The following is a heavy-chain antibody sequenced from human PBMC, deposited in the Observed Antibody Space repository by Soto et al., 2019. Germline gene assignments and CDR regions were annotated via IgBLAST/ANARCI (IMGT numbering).Heavy chain of an antibody. Sequence: SEALSVTCAVSGGSISRGDYSWNWIRQPPGKGLEWIGYIYYGGSTYYNPSLQSRVTMSVDRSRNQFSLKLNSVTAADTAVYYCARVRREYDNSGPVDYWGQGTLVTVSS. D-gene: IGHD3-22*01. V-gene: IGHV4-30-2*01. J-gene: IGHJ4*02. CDR2: IYYGGST. CDR1: GGSISRGDYS. CDR3: ARVRREYDNSGPVDY.